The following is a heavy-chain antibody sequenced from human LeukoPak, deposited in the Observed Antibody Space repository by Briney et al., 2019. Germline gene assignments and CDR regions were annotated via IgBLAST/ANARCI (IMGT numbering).Heavy chain of an antibody. V-gene: IGHV4-59*01. CDR2: IYYSGST. Sequence: SETLSLTCTVSGVSISSYYWSWIRQPPGKGLEWIGYIYYSGSTNYNPSLKSRVTISVDTSKNQFSLKLKSVTAADTAVYYCARDRGAAWWYFDLWGRGTLVTVSS. CDR3: ARDRGAAWWYFDL. J-gene: IGHJ2*01. CDR1: GVSISSYY. D-gene: IGHD3-10*01.